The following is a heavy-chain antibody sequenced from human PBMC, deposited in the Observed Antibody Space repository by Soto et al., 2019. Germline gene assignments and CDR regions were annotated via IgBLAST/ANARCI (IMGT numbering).Heavy chain of an antibody. J-gene: IGHJ6*02. Sequence: QVQLVQSGAEVKKPGSSVKVSCKASGGTFSSYTISWVRQAPGQGLEWMGRIIPILGIANYAQKFQGRVTXTXDXXTSTAYMELSSLRSEDTAVYYCARVKGDHYYGMDVWGQGTTVTVSS. CDR2: IIPILGIA. V-gene: IGHV1-69*02. CDR3: ARVKGDHYYGMDV. CDR1: GGTFSSYT.